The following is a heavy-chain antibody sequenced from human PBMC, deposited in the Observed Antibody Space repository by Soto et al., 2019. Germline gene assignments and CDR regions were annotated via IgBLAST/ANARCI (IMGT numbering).Heavy chain of an antibody. CDR3: ATYGDAWYFDL. J-gene: IGHJ2*01. V-gene: IGHV1-69*02. Sequence: QVQLVQSGAEVKKPGSSVKVSCKASGGTFSSYTISWVRQAPGQGLEWMGRIIPILGIANYAQEFQGRVTITADKSKRTAYMELSSLRSEDTAVYYCATYGDAWYFDLWGRGTLVTVSS. D-gene: IGHD4-17*01. CDR1: GGTFSSYT. CDR2: IIPILGIA.